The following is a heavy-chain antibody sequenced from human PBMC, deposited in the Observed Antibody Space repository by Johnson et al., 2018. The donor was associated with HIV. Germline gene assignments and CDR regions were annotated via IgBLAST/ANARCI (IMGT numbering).Heavy chain of an antibody. CDR2: IRYDGSNK. D-gene: IGHD3-16*01. CDR1: GFTFSSYG. V-gene: IGHV3-30*02. J-gene: IGHJ3*02. Sequence: QVQLVESGGGLVQPGGSLRLSCAASGFTFSSYGMHWVRQAPGKGLEWVAFIRYDGSNKYYAESVKGRFTISRDNAKNSLYLQMNSLRAEDTALYYCTKAEGGRIPDTFDIWGQGTMVTVSS. CDR3: TKAEGGRIPDTFDI.